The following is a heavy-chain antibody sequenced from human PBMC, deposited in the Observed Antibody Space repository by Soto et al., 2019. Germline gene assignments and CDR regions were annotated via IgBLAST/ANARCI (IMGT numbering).Heavy chain of an antibody. V-gene: IGHV3-23*01. CDR3: AKDPSNAVGYYYLDY. D-gene: IGHD3-22*01. CDR2: ISGSGGST. Sequence: GSLRLSCAASGFTFSSYAMIWVRQAPGKGLEWVSAISGSGGSTFYADSVKGRFTISRDNSKSTLYLQMNSLSAEDTAVYYCAKDPSNAVGYYYLDYWGQGTLVTVSS. J-gene: IGHJ4*02. CDR1: GFTFSSYA.